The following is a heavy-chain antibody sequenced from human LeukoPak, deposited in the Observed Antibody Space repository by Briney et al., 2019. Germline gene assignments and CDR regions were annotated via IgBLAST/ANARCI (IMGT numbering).Heavy chain of an antibody. D-gene: IGHD1-26*01. J-gene: IGHJ4*01. V-gene: IGHV3-15*01. CDR1: RFTFSNAW. CDR2: IKSNVNGGTI. CDR3: TTWDYVDC. Sequence: GGSLRLSCVGSRFTFSNAWMSWVRQAPGKGLEWVGRIKSNVNGGTIDYAPPVKGRFIISRDDSKDTLYLHMSSLKIEDTAVYYCTTWDYVDCWGQGTVVTVSS.